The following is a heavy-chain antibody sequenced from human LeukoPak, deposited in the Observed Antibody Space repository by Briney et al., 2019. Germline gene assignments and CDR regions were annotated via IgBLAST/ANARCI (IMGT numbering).Heavy chain of an antibody. CDR3: VKGQRYYDSSGYYSIEYFQH. Sequence: GGSLRLSCAASGSTFSIFGMHWVRQAPGKGLEYVSAISSNGGSTYYADSVKGRFTISRDNSKNTLYLQMSSLRAEDTAVYYCVKGQRYYDSSGYYSIEYFQHWGQGTLVTVSS. CDR2: ISSNGGST. V-gene: IGHV3-64D*09. J-gene: IGHJ1*01. CDR1: GSTFSIFG. D-gene: IGHD3-22*01.